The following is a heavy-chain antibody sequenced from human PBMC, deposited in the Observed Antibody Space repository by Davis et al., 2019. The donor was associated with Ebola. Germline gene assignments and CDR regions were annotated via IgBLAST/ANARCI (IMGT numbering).Heavy chain of an antibody. CDR2: ITNGGRST. CDR3: AKQPASLLCFDY. CDR1: GFTFSNYA. V-gene: IGHV3-23*01. D-gene: IGHD2-2*02. Sequence: GESLKISCAASGFTFSNYAMSWVRQAPGKGLEWVSTITNGGRSTYFADSVKGRFAISRDNSRNTLYLQMTILRAEDTAVYFCAKQPASLLCFDYWGLGTLVTVSS. J-gene: IGHJ4*02.